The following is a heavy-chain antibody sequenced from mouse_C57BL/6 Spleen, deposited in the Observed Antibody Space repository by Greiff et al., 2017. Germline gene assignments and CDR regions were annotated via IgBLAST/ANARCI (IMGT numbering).Heavy chain of an antibody. Sequence: VQLQQSGAELVKPGASVKMSCKASGYTFTSYWITWVKQRPGQGLEWIGDIYPGSGSTNYNEKFKSTATLTVDTSSSTAYMQLSSLTSEDSAVYYCARADYGGFYWCFDVWGTGTTVTVAS. CDR1: GYTFTSYW. CDR2: IYPGSGST. CDR3: ARADYGGFYWCFDV. D-gene: IGHD1-2*01. J-gene: IGHJ1*03. V-gene: IGHV1-55*01.